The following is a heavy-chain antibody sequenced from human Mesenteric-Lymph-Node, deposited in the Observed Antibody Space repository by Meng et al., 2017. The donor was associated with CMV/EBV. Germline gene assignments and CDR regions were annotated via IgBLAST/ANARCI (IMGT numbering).Heavy chain of an antibody. Sequence: QWQLQEWGEGLLKPSGTLSLTCSVYGGSFSGYYWSWIRQPPGKGLEWIGEINHSGSTNYNPSLKSRVTISVDTSKNQFSLKLSSVTAADTAVYYCARHQRWLKSEGGFNYWGQGTLVTVSS. CDR1: GGSFSGYY. CDR3: ARHQRWLKSEGGFNY. V-gene: IGHV4-34*01. J-gene: IGHJ4*02. D-gene: IGHD4-23*01. CDR2: INHSGST.